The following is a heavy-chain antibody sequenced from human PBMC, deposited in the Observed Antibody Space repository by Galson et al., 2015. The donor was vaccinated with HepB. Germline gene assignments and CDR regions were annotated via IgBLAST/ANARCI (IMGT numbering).Heavy chain of an antibody. D-gene: IGHD6-19*01. V-gene: IGHV3-7*01. CDR2: INEDGSYQ. J-gene: IGHJ4*02. Sequence: SLRLSCAASGFIFSTYLMTWVRQAPGKGLEWVANINEDGSYQNYLDSVKGRFTISRDSAKNSLFLQMNSLRAEDTAVYYCATRGQAMADWGQGTLVTVSS. CDR3: ATRGQAMAD. CDR1: GFIFSTYL.